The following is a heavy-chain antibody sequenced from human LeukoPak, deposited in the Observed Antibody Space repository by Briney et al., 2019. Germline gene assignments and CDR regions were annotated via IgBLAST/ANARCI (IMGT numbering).Heavy chain of an antibody. CDR3: AVRAAAGGMYDY. CDR2: INTSGGGT. V-gene: IGHV3-23*01. Sequence: GGSLRLSCAASGFTFSSYAVGWVRQAPGKGLEWVSAINTSGGGTYYTDSVKGRFTISRDNSKNTLYMQMNSLRAEDTAVYYCAVRAAAGGMYDYWGQGTLVTVSS. J-gene: IGHJ4*02. CDR1: GFTFSSYA. D-gene: IGHD6-13*01.